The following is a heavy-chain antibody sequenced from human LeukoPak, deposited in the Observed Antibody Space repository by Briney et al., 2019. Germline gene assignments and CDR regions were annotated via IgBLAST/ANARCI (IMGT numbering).Heavy chain of an antibody. V-gene: IGHV4-59*01. CDR2: IYYSGTT. D-gene: IGHD4-17*01. CDR1: GGSISRYH. J-gene: IGHJ5*02. Sequence: SETLSLTCTVSGGSISRYHWSWIRQPPGKGLEWIGYIYYSGTTYYNPSLKSRVTISVDTSKNQFSLDLSSVTPADTAIYYCARYGVPGHKWFDPWGQGTLVTVSS. CDR3: ARYGVPGHKWFDP.